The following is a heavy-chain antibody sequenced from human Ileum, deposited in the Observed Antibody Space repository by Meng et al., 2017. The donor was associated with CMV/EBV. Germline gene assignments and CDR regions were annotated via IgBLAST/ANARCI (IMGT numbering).Heavy chain of an antibody. CDR3: ARDRYIVGATTVVWYYYYGMDV. J-gene: IGHJ6*02. CDR1: GYTFTGYY. CDR2: INPNSGGT. D-gene: IGHD1-26*01. Sequence: ASVKVSCKASGYTFTGYYMHWVRQAPGQGLEWMGWINPNSGGTNYAQKFQGRVTMTRDTSISTAYMELSRLRSDDTAVYYWARDRYIVGATTVVWYYYYGMDVWGQGTTVTVSS. V-gene: IGHV1-2*02.